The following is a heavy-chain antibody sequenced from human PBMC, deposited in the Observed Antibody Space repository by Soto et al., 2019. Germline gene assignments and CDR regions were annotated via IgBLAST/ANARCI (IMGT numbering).Heavy chain of an antibody. CDR2: INSDGSVS. Sequence: EVKLVESGGGLAQPGGSLRLSCAASGFTFSNYWMYWVRQAPGQGLVWVSRINSDGSVSRYADSVKGRLTISRDNVKNNLYLQMNSLRVEDTAVYYCARGDCVGGSCYSLAGSFYYYMDVWGKGTTVTVFS. CDR1: GFTFSNYW. CDR3: ARGDCVGGSCYSLAGSFYYYMDV. D-gene: IGHD2-15*01. J-gene: IGHJ6*03. V-gene: IGHV3-74*01.